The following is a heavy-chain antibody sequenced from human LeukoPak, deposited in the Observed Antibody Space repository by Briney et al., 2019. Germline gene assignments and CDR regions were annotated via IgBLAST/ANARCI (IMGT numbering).Heavy chain of an antibody. V-gene: IGHV1-2*02. D-gene: IGHD1-20*01. CDR3: AKRITGTTGGAFDI. J-gene: IGHJ3*02. CDR2: INPNSGGT. CDR1: GYIFTGYY. Sequence: ASVKVSCKASGYIFTGYYMHWVRQAPGQGLEWMGWINPNSGGTNYAQKFQGRVTMTRDTSISTAYMELSRLRSDDTAVYYCAKRITGTTGGAFDIWGQGTMVTVSS.